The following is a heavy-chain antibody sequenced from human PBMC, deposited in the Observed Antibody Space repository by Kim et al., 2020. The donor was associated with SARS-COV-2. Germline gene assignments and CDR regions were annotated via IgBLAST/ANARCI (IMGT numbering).Heavy chain of an antibody. D-gene: IGHD4-4*01. Sequence: YADSVKGRFTISRDNCKTTLYLQMNSLRAEDTAVYYCARDDSMTTANFDYWGQGTLVTVSS. CDR3: ARDDSMTTANFDY. V-gene: IGHV3-30*01. J-gene: IGHJ4*02.